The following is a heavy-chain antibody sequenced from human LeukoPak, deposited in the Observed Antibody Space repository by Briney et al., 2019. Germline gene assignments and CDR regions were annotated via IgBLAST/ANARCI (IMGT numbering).Heavy chain of an antibody. D-gene: IGHD5-24*01. CDR3: ARDPMATTPSYF. CDR1: GGTFISYT. J-gene: IGHJ4*02. V-gene: IGHV1-69*04. Sequence: ASVKVSCKASGGTFISYTISWVRQAPGQGREGMGRIIPILGIANYAQKFQGRVTITADKSTSTAYMELSSLRSEDTAVYYCARDPMATTPSYFWGQGTLVTVSS. CDR2: IIPILGIA.